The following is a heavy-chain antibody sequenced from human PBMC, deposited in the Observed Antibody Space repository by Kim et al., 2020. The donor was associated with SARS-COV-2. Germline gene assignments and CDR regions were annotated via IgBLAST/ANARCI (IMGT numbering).Heavy chain of an antibody. CDR2: TNHSGST. CDR3: ARGGYSSSSPALYYYYYYGMDV. V-gene: IGHV4-34*01. CDR1: GGSFSGYY. Sequence: SETLSLTCAVYGGSFSGYYWSWIRQPPGKGLEWIGETNHSGSTNYNPSLKSRVTISVDTSKNQFSLKLSSVTAADTAVYYCARGGYSSSSPALYYYYYYGMDVWGQGTTVTVSS. D-gene: IGHD6-6*01. J-gene: IGHJ6*02.